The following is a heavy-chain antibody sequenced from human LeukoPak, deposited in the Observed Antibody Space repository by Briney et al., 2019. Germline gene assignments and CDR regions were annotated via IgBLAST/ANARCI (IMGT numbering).Heavy chain of an antibody. V-gene: IGHV3-23*01. J-gene: IGHJ4*02. CDR3: AKDRTGTVYSSSDY. CDR2: ISGSGGST. Sequence: GGSLRLSCAASGFTFSSYAMSWVRQAPGKGLEWVSAISGSGGSTYYADSVKGRFTISRDDSKNTLYLQMNSLRAEDTAVYYCAKDRTGTVYSSSDYWGQGTLVTVSS. CDR1: GFTFSSYA. D-gene: IGHD6-6*01.